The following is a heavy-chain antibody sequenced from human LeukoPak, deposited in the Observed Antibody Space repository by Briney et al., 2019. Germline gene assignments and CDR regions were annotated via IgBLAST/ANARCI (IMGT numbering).Heavy chain of an antibody. Sequence: GGSLRLSCTASGLTFSTSGFNRVRQAPGKWLEWVASIGPTGSDRYHADSIKGRFTISRDNANNFLYLQMNSLRAEDTAVYYCAKETNGRHYDYWGQGTLLTVSS. CDR2: IGPTGSDR. CDR1: GLTFSTSG. D-gene: IGHD1-14*01. J-gene: IGHJ4*02. V-gene: IGHV3-21*06. CDR3: AKETNGRHYDY.